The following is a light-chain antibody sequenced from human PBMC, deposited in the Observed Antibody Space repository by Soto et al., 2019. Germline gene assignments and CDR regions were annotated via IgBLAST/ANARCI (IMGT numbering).Light chain of an antibody. CDR1: QSISSY. CDR2: AAS. V-gene: IGKV1-39*01. Sequence: DIQMTQSPSSLSASVGDRVTITCRASQSISSYLNWYQQKPGKAPKLLIYAASSSQSGVPSRFSGSGSGTDFTLTISSLQPEDFATYYCQQSYSTPSITFGQGTRLEMK. J-gene: IGKJ5*01. CDR3: QQSYSTPSIT.